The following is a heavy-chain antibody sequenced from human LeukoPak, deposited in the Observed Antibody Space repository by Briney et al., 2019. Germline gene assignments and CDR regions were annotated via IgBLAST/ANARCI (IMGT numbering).Heavy chain of an antibody. CDR3: ARVEVPRDINDWYFDL. CDR1: GGSISSGGYY. D-gene: IGHD2-15*01. V-gene: IGHV4-31*03. J-gene: IGHJ2*01. CDR2: IYYSGST. Sequence: PSETLSLTCTVSGGSISSGGYYWSWIRQHPGKGLEWIGYIYYSGSTYYNPSLKSRVTISVDTSKNQFSLKLSSVTAADTAVYYCARVEVPRDINDWYFDLWGRGTLVTVSS.